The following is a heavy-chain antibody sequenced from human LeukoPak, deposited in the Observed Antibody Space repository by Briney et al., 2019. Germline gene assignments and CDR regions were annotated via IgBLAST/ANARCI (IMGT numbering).Heavy chain of an antibody. V-gene: IGHV3-20*04. J-gene: IGHJ6*03. CDR2: INWNGCST. CDR3: AREEYYLHYMDV. Sequence: PGGSLRLSCAASGFTLDDYGMSWVRQAPGKGLEWVSGINWNGCSTGYADSVKGRFTTSRDNAKNSLYLQMNSLRAEDTALYYCAREEYYLHYMDVWGKGTTVTVSS. CDR1: GFTLDDYG. D-gene: IGHD3-10*01.